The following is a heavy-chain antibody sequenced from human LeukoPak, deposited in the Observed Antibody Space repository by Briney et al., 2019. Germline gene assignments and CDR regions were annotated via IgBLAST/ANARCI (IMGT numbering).Heavy chain of an antibody. J-gene: IGHJ3*02. Sequence: PGRSLRLSCAASGFTFDDYAIHWVRQAPGKGLEWVSGISWNSGRIRYADSVKGRFTISRDNAKNSQYLQMNSLRAEDTAVYYCAKDPEAPNSRGAFDIWGQGTMVTVSS. CDR3: AKDPEAPNSRGAFDI. CDR2: ISWNSGRI. D-gene: IGHD2-8*01. V-gene: IGHV3-9*01. CDR1: GFTFDDYA.